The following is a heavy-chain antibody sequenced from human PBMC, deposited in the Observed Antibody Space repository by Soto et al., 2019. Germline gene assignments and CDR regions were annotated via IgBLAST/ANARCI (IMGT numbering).Heavy chain of an antibody. D-gene: IGHD6-13*01. CDR2: ISYDGSNK. J-gene: IGHJ5*02. Sequence: QVQLVESGGGVVQPGRSLRLSCAASGFTFSSYGMHWVRQAPGKGLEWVAVISYDGSNKYYADSVKGRFTISRDNSKNTLYLQMNSLRAEDTAVYYCAKAPTAAAENWFDPWGQGTLVTVSS. CDR3: AKAPTAAAENWFDP. CDR1: GFTFSSYG. V-gene: IGHV3-30*18.